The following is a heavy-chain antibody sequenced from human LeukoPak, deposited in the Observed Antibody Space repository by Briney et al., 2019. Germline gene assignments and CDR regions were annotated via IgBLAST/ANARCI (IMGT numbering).Heavy chain of an antibody. J-gene: IGHJ3*02. D-gene: IGHD1-26*01. V-gene: IGHV4-30-4*08. CDR1: GCSISSGDYY. CDR2: IFYSGST. CDR3: ARPNGSYYKGAFDI. Sequence: PSQTLSLTCTVSGCSISSGDYYWSWIRQPPGKGLEWIGYIFYSGSTYYNPSLKSRVTISVDTSKNQFSLKLRSVTAADTAVYYCARPNGSYYKGAFDIWGQGTMVTVSS.